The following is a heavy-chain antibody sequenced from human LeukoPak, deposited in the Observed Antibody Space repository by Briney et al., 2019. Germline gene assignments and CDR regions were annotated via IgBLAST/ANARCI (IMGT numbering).Heavy chain of an antibody. CDR3: ARDGNSYSLDY. CDR1: SGSISSYY. CDR2: FYYSGST. V-gene: IGHV4-59*01. Sequence: PSETLSLTCSVSSGSISSYYWSWIRQPPGKGLEWIGYFYYSGSTKYNPALKSRVTISVDTTGNQSSLKLTSVTAADTAVYYSARDGNSYSLDYWGQGTLVTVSS. D-gene: IGHD5-18*01. J-gene: IGHJ4*02.